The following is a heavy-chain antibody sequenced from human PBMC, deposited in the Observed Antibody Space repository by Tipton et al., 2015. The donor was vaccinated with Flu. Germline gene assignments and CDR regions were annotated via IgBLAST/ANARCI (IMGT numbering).Heavy chain of an antibody. D-gene: IGHD4-17*01. CDR2: IYYSGST. CDR3: ARQPVTPAYYFDY. V-gene: IGHV4-59*08. Sequence: TLSLTCTVSGGSISSYYWSWIRQPPGKGLEWIGYIYYSGSTNYNPSLKSRVTISVDTSKNQFSLKPSSVTAADTAVYYCARQPVTPAYYFDYWGQGTLVTVSS. CDR1: GGSISSYY. J-gene: IGHJ4*02.